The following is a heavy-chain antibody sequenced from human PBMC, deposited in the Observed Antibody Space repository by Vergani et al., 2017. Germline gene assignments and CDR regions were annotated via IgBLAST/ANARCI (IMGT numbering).Heavy chain of an antibody. J-gene: IGHJ6*02. CDR1: GFTFISYG. CDR2: IRYDGSNK. V-gene: IGHV3-30*02. D-gene: IGHD3-9*01. CDR3: AKVAYYDILTGYFSMHYYYGMDV. Sequence: QVQLVESGGGVVQPGGSLRLSCAASGFTFISYGMHWVRQAPGKGLEWVAFIRYDGSNKYYADSVKGRFTISRDNSKNTLYLQMNSLRAEDTAVYYCAKVAYYDILTGYFSMHYYYGMDVWGQGTTVTVSS.